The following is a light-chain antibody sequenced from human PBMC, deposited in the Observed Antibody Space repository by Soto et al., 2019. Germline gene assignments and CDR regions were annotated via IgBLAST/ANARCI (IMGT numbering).Light chain of an antibody. CDR2: ENN. CDR3: QSYDSSLSGYV. V-gene: IGLV1-40*01. J-gene: IGLJ1*01. Sequence: QSVLTQPPSVSEAPGQRVTISCTGSSSNIGAGYEAHWYQPVPGTAPKLLIYENNNRPSGVPDRFSGSKSGTSASLAITGLQAEYEAEYYCQSYDSSLSGYVFGTGTKLTVL. CDR1: SSNIGAGYE.